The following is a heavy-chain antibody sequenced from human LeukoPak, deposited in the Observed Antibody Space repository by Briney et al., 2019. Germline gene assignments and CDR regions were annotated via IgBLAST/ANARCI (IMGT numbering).Heavy chain of an antibody. V-gene: IGHV4-4*07. CDR3: ARDGLQQSYYCGMDI. CDR1: GGSISSYY. J-gene: IGHJ6*02. D-gene: IGHD3/OR15-3a*01. Sequence: KPSETLSLTCTVSGGSISSYYWSWIRQPAGKGLEWIGRIYSSGSPNYNPSLRSRATMSADTSKNQFSLNLSSVSAADTAVYYCARDGLQQSYYCGMDIWGQGSTVTVSS. CDR2: IYSSGSP.